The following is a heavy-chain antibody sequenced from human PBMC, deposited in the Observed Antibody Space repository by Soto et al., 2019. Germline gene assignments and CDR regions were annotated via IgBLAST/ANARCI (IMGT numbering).Heavy chain of an antibody. CDR3: ARRGSGSYYDY. V-gene: IGHV3-23*01. J-gene: IGHJ4*02. D-gene: IGHD1-26*01. CDR1: GFTFSSYV. Sequence: EVQLLESGGGLVQPGGSLRLSCAASGFTFSSYVMRWVRQAPGKGLEWVSAISGSGDSTYYANSVKGRFTIFRDNSKNTLYLQMSSLRAEDTAVYYCARRGSGSYYDYWGQGTLVTVSS. CDR2: ISGSGDST.